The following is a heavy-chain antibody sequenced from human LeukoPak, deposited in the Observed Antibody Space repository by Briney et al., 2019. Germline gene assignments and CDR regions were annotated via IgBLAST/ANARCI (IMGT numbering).Heavy chain of an antibody. J-gene: IGHJ4*02. CDR2: ISSSSSSI. V-gene: IGHV3-21*01. Sequence: PGGSLRQPCTASRHILSSSRMHWPRQAPGKGLEWVSSISSSSSSIYYTDSVNGRLTNSRDNTKNSLFLQMNSLRAEDTAVYFWAKEGRSTTPGYWGQGTLVTVSS. CDR1: RHILSSSR. CDR3: AKEGRSTTPGY. D-gene: IGHD6-13*01.